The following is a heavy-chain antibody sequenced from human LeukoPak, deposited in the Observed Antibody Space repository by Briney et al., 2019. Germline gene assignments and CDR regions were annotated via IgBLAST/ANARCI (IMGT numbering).Heavy chain of an antibody. Sequence: GGSLRLSCAASEFNFSSYWMSWVRQAPGKGLEWVANIKQDGSEKYYVDSVKGRFTISRDNAKNSLYLQMNSLRAEDTAVYYCARDIMITFGGVPDYWGQGTLVTVSS. V-gene: IGHV3-7*01. D-gene: IGHD3-16*01. CDR3: ARDIMITFGGVPDY. CDR2: IKQDGSEK. CDR1: EFNFSSYW. J-gene: IGHJ4*02.